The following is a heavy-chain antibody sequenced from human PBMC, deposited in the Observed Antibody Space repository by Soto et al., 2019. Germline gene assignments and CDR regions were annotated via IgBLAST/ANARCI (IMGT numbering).Heavy chain of an antibody. CDR2: IHSGST. J-gene: IGHJ4*02. CDR1: GGSISSDY. D-gene: IGHD3-10*01. CDR3: ARHDGSRSTDY. Sequence: QVQLQESGPGLVKPSGTLSLTCTVSGGSISSDYWNWIRQPPGKGLEWIGYIHSGSTTYSASLRSRGTISVDTSKNQFSLKLSSVTAADTAVYCCARHDGSRSTDYWGQGTLVTVSS. V-gene: IGHV4-59*08.